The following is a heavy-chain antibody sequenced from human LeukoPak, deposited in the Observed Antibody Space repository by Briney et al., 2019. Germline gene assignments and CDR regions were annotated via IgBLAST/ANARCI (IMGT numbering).Heavy chain of an antibody. CDR3: ARGDLYSSSWYN. Sequence: SETLSLTCTVSGGSISSGDNYWSWIRQPPGKGLEWIGYSYYSGSTYYNPSLKSRVTILVDTSKNQFSLKLSSVTAADTAVYYCARGDLYSSSWYNWGQGTLVTVSS. J-gene: IGHJ4*02. CDR1: GGSISSGDNY. D-gene: IGHD6-13*01. CDR2: SYYSGST. V-gene: IGHV4-30-4*08.